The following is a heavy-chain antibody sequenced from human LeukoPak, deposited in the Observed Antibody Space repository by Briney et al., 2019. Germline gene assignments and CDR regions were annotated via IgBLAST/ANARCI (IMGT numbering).Heavy chain of an antibody. CDR2: IYYSGST. J-gene: IGHJ4*02. V-gene: IGHV4-31*03. Sequence: SETLSLTCTVSGGSISSGGYYWSWIRQHPGKGLEWIGYIYYSGSTYYNLSLKSRVTISVDTSKNRFSLKLSSVTAADTAVYYCAGDHIAAAGRGGRYFDYWGQGTLVTVSS. CDR3: AGDHIAAAGRGGRYFDY. CDR1: GGSISSGGYY. D-gene: IGHD6-13*01.